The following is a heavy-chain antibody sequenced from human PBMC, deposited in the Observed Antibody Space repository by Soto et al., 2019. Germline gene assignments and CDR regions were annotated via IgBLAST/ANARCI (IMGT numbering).Heavy chain of an antibody. D-gene: IGHD5-18*01. Sequence: QVQLVQSGAEVKKPGSSVKVSCKASGGTFSSYAISWVRQAPGQGLEWMGGIIPIFGTANYAQKFQGRVTITADESTSTAYMEVGSRRSEDTAVYYCARDRRWLQPDYGMDVWGQGTTVTVSS. CDR1: GGTFSSYA. CDR3: ARDRRWLQPDYGMDV. J-gene: IGHJ6*02. V-gene: IGHV1-69*01. CDR2: IIPIFGTA.